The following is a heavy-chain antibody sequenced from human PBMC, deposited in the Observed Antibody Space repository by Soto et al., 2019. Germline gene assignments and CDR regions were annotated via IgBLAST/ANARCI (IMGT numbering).Heavy chain of an antibody. V-gene: IGHV3-23*01. CDR1: GLTFSSYA. CDR3: APKGGGAFPFDY. J-gene: IGHJ4*02. Sequence: EVQLLESGGGLVQPGGSLRLSCAASGLTFSSYAMSWVRQAPGKGLEWVSVISSSGGITDYADSVKGRFTISRDNSKNTLYLQRNSLRAEDTAVYYCAPKGGGAFPFDYWGQGTLVTVSS. D-gene: IGHD2-21*01. CDR2: ISSSGGIT.